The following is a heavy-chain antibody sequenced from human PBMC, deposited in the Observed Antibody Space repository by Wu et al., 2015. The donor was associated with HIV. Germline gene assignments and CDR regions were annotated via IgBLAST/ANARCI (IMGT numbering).Heavy chain of an antibody. CDR3: ATREGYCSSTSCRNDAFDI. J-gene: IGHJ3*02. V-gene: IGHV1-18*01. CDR2: ISAYNGNT. D-gene: IGHD2-2*01. Sequence: QVQLVQSGAEVKKPGASVKVSCKASGYTFTSYGISWVRQAPGQGLEWMGWISAYNGNTNYAQKLQGRVTMTTDTSTSTAYMELRSLRSDDTAVYYCATREGYCSSTSCRNDAFDIWGQGTWSPSL. CDR1: GYTFTSYG.